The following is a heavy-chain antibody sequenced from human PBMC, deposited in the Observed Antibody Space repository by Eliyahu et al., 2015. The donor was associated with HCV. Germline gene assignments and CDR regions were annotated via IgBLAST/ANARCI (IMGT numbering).Heavy chain of an antibody. D-gene: IGHD2-15*01. CDR1: GYALSELS. CDR3: AACVGASCSLKH. Sequence: QVQLVQSGAEVRKPGASVKVSCKVSGYALSELSIHWVRLAPEEGLEWMGGFDPEDEGTIYAQKFQGRIVMTEDTSADTAYLELNNVRSDDTGIFYCAACVGASCSLKHWGQGTLVTVSS. CDR2: FDPEDEGT. J-gene: IGHJ4*02. V-gene: IGHV1-24*01.